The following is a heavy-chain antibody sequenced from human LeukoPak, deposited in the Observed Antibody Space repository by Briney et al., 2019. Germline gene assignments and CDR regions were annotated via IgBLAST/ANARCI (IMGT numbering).Heavy chain of an antibody. V-gene: IGHV3-23*01. CDR1: GFTFSSYA. D-gene: IGHD3-10*01. CDR2: ISGSGGST. J-gene: IGHJ4*02. CDR3: ARDLSPVVRASPMGY. Sequence: PGGSLRLSCAASGFTFSSYAMSWVRQAPGKGLEWVSTISGSGGSTYYADSVKGRFTISRDNSKNTLYLQMNSLRAEDTAVYYCARDLSPVVRASPMGYWGQGTLVTVSS.